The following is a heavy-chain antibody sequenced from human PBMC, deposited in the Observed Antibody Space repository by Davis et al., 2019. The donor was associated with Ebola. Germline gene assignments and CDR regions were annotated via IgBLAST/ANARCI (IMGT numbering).Heavy chain of an antibody. CDR2: ISSSGSTR. CDR1: GFTLSSYD. Sequence: PGGSLRPSCPAPGFTLSSYDMNWARQAPGKGLEWVSYISSSGSTRYYADSVKGRFSISRDHAKDSLYLQMNSLRAEDTAVYYCAREGLDHYYYSAMDVWGQGTTVTISS. V-gene: IGHV3-48*03. J-gene: IGHJ6*02. CDR3: AREGLDHYYYSAMDV. D-gene: IGHD3/OR15-3a*01.